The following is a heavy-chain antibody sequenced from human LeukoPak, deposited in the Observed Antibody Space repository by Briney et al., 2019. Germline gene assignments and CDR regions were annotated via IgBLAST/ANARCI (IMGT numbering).Heavy chain of an antibody. CDR2: INHSGST. D-gene: IGHD6-13*01. CDR1: GGSFSGYY. V-gene: IGHV4-34*01. Sequence: ASETLSLTCAVYGGSFSGYYWSWIRQPPGKGLEWIGEINHSGSTNYNPSLKSRVTISVDTSKNQFSLKLSSVTAADTAVYYCARGMISSSSRPFDYWGQGTLVTVSS. CDR3: ARGMISSSSRPFDY. J-gene: IGHJ4*02.